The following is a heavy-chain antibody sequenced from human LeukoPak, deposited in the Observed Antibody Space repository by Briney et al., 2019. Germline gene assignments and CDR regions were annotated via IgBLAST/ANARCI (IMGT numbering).Heavy chain of an antibody. D-gene: IGHD3-9*01. V-gene: IGHV4-39*07. CDR3: ARAPRGCDILTGYYPDAFDI. CDR1: GGSISSSSYY. J-gene: IGHJ3*02. Sequence: PSETLSLTCTVSGGSISSSSYYWGWIRQPPGKGLEWIGSIYYSGSTYYNPSLKSRVTISVDTSKNQFSLKLSSVTAADTAVYYCARAPRGCDILTGYYPDAFDIWGQGTMVTVSS. CDR2: IYYSGST.